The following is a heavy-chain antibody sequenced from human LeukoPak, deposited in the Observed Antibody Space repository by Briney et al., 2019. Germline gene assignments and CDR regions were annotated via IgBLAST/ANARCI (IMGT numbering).Heavy chain of an antibody. CDR3: ARGGTLFGGHYMDV. CDR2: IFTTGTT. J-gene: IGHJ6*03. CDR1: SDKISSYY. D-gene: IGHD3-3*01. Sequence: SETLSLTCSVPSDKISSYYWNWIRQPAGKGLEWVGRIFTTGTTNYSPSLKSRVTISIDRSKNQFYLNLSSVTLGDPSVYYCARGGTLFGGHYMDVWGKGTTVTVSS. V-gene: IGHV4-4*07.